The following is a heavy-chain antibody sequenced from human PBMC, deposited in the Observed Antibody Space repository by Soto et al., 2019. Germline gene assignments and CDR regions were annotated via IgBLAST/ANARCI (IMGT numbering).Heavy chain of an antibody. D-gene: IGHD4-17*01. CDR3: ARLLAYDYGDYG. CDR2: INLNSGGT. Sequence: ASVKVSCKASGYTFTGYYMHWVRQAPGQGLEWMGWINLNSGGTNYAQKFQGRVTMTRDTSISTAYMELSRLRSDDTAVYYCARLLAYDYGDYGWGQGTLVTVS. CDR1: GYTFTGYY. J-gene: IGHJ4*02. V-gene: IGHV1-2*02.